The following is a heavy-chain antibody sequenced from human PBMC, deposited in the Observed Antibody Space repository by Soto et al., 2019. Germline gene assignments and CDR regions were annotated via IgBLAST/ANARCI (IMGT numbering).Heavy chain of an antibody. CDR1: GGSFSGYY. Sequence: QVQLQQWGAGLLKPSETLSLTCAVYGGSFSGYYWTWIRQPPGKGLEWIGEINHSGSTNYNPSLKRRVTISVDTSKNHFSLKLSSVTAADTAVYYCARVPGSGQSSHFDYWGQGTLVTVSS. CDR2: INHSGST. D-gene: IGHD3-10*01. V-gene: IGHV4-34*01. CDR3: ARVPGSGQSSHFDY. J-gene: IGHJ4*02.